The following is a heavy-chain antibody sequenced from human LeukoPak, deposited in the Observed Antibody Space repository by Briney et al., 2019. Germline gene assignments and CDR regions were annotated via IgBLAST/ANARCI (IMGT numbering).Heavy chain of an antibody. Sequence: PSETLSLTCTDSGGSLSDYYWSWIRQPPGKGLEWIGYFSNSGTSNYNPSLKGRVTMSVDTSKNQFSLKLSSVTAADTAVYYCARGSNWGDYWGQGTLVTVSS. CDR3: ARGSNWGDY. D-gene: IGHD7-27*01. CDR1: GGSLSDYY. CDR2: FSNSGTS. V-gene: IGHV4-59*12. J-gene: IGHJ4*02.